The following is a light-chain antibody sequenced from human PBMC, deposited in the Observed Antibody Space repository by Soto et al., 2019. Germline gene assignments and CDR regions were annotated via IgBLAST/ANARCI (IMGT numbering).Light chain of an antibody. CDR2: EVV. V-gene: IGLV2-8*01. CDR1: KNDIGVYDF. Sequence: QSALTQPPSASGSPGQSVTISCTGTKNDIGVYDFVSWYQHHPGKAPRLIIYEVVQRPSGVPDRFSGSKSGNTASLTVSGLQAAEEADSFCKSYVGSNTYVFGSGTKLTVL. J-gene: IGLJ1*01. CDR3: KSYVGSNTYV.